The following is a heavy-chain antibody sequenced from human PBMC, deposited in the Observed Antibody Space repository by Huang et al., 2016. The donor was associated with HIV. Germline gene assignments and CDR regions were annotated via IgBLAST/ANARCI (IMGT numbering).Heavy chain of an antibody. CDR2: KSDDGSQE. CDR3: TRDQVVEDRTTNALDI. CDR1: GFTFSRYG. Sequence: QVQLVESGGGVVQPGRSLRLSCAASGFTFSRYGMHWVRQAPGKGLEWVAVKSDDGSQEYYADSVRGRFTISRDNSEDTVYLQMNSLRPEDTAVYYCTRDQVVEDRTTNALDIWGQGTKVIVFS. V-gene: IGHV3-30*03. D-gene: IGHD1-1*01. J-gene: IGHJ3*02.